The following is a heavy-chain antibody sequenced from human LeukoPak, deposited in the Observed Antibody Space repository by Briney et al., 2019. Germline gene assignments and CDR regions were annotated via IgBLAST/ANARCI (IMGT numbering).Heavy chain of an antibody. V-gene: IGHV3-11*04. CDR2: ISSSGSTI. D-gene: IGHD2-2*01. CDR3: ATDRSNGNNWIDP. J-gene: IGHJ5*02. Sequence: GGSLRLSCAASGFTFSYYYMSWIRQAPGKGLEWVSYISSSGSTIYYADSVKGRFTISRDNAKNSLYLQMNSLRAEDTAVYYCATDRSNGNNWIDPWGQGTLVTVSS. CDR1: GFTFSYYY.